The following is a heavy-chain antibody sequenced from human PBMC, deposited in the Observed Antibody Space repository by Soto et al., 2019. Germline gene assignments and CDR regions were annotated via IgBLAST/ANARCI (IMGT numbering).Heavy chain of an antibody. Sequence: EVQLLESGGGLVQPGGSLRLSCAASGFTFSYYAMNWVRQAPGKGLEWVSVISGIGGSTYYADSVKGRFTISRDKSKNTLYLQMNSLRAEDTAIYYCAKAQSYGGYYYGMDVSVQGTTVPVS. J-gene: IGHJ6*02. CDR1: GFTFSYYA. CDR2: ISGIGGST. CDR3: AKAQSYGGYYYGMDV. D-gene: IGHD3-10*01. V-gene: IGHV3-23*01.